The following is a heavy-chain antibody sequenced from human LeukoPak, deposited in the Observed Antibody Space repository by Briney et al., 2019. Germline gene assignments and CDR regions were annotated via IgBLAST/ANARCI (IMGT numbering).Heavy chain of an antibody. Sequence: GGSLRLSCAATGFTFNNYAMSWVRQAPGKGLEWVSSISSSSSYIYYADSVKGRFTISRDNAKNSLYLQMNSLRAEDTAVYYCARDGYYVHWGQGTLVTVSS. CDR2: ISSSSSYI. V-gene: IGHV3-21*01. J-gene: IGHJ4*02. D-gene: IGHD3-10*02. CDR3: ARDGYYVH. CDR1: GFTFNNYA.